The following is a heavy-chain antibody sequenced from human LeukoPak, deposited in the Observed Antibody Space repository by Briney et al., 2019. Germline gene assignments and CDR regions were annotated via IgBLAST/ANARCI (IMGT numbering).Heavy chain of an antibody. Sequence: SETLSLTCTVSGGSISSSSYYWGWIRQPPGKGLEWIGNIYYSGSTYYNPSLKSRVTLSLDTSKTQFSLKLSSVTAADTAVYYCVRDLGSQMATISDWFDPWGQGTLVTVSS. D-gene: IGHD5-24*01. J-gene: IGHJ5*02. V-gene: IGHV4-39*07. CDR3: VRDLGSQMATISDWFDP. CDR1: GGSISSSSYY. CDR2: IYYSGST.